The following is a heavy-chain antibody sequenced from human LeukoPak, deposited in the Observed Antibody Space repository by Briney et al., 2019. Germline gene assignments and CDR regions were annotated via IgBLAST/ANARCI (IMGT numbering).Heavy chain of an antibody. Sequence: SETLSLTCTVSGGSISSYYWSWIRQPPGKGLEWIGYIYYSGSTNYNPSLKSRVTISVDTSKDQFSLKLSSVTAADTAVYYCARRAYDILTGYSLDAFDIWGQGTMVTVSS. J-gene: IGHJ3*02. CDR3: ARRAYDILTGYSLDAFDI. CDR2: IYYSGST. CDR1: GGSISSYY. V-gene: IGHV4-59*08. D-gene: IGHD3-9*01.